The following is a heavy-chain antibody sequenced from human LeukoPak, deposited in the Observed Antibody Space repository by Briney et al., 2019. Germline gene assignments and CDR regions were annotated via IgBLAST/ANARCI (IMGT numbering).Heavy chain of an antibody. CDR1: GFTFSSYG. J-gene: IGHJ4*02. CDR3: AKDNSGYDLGY. V-gene: IGHV3-30*18. Sequence: PGGSLRLSCAASGFTFSSYGMHWVRQAPGKGLEWVAVMSYDGSNKYYADSVKGRFTISRDNSKNTLYLQMNSLRAEDTAVYYCAKDNSGYDLGYWGQGTLVTVSS. D-gene: IGHD5-12*01. CDR2: MSYDGSNK.